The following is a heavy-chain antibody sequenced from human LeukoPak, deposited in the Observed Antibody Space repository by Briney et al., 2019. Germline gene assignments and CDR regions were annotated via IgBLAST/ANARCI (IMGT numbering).Heavy chain of an antibody. D-gene: IGHD3-22*01. V-gene: IGHV3-23*01. Sequence: GGSLRLSCAVSGITLSNYGMSWVRQGPGKGLEWVAGISDRCSTKYSDSVKGRFTISRDNPKNTLYLQMDSVRAEDTAVYFCAKRGVVIRVILVGFHKEAYYFDSWGQGALVTVSS. J-gene: IGHJ4*02. CDR2: ISDRCST. CDR3: AKRGVVIRVILVGFHKEAYYFDS. CDR1: GITLSNYG.